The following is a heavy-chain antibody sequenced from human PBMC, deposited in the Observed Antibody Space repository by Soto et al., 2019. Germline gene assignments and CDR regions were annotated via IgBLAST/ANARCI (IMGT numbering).Heavy chain of an antibody. CDR1: GGSISSSNW. V-gene: IGHV4-4*02. J-gene: IGHJ4*01. CDR2: IYHGGTT. Sequence: SETLSLTCAVSGGSISSSNWWNWVRQPPGKGLEWIGEIYHGGTTFYNPSLKSRITISVDTSNNQFSLKLTSVTAADTAVYYCARVHVMVVAGSTFDYWGHGTLVTVS. D-gene: IGHD6-19*01. CDR3: ARVHVMVVAGSTFDY.